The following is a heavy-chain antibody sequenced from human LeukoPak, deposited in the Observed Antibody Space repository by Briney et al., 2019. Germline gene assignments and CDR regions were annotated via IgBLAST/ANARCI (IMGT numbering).Heavy chain of an antibody. CDR3: ARDTYSSSWTPTNDAFDI. CDR1: GDTFTGYY. CDR2: INPNSGGT. J-gene: IGHJ3*02. D-gene: IGHD6-13*01. Sequence: GASVKVSCKASGDTFTGYYMHWVRQAPGQGLEWMGWINPNSGGTNYAQKFQGRVTMTRDTSISTAYMELSRLRSDDTAVYYCARDTYSSSWTPTNDAFDIWGQGTMVTVSS. V-gene: IGHV1-2*02.